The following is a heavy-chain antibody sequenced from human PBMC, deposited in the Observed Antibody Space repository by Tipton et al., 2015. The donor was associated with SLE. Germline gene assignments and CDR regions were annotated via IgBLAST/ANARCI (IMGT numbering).Heavy chain of an antibody. CDR1: GGSFSSYY. V-gene: IGHV4-59*12. CDR2: IYYSGST. J-gene: IGHJ4*02. Sequence: TLSLTCAVYGGSFSSYYWSWIRQPPGKGLECIGYIYYSGSTNYNPSLKSRVTISVDTSKNQFSLKVSSVTAADTAVYYCASSYSSSSFGYWGQGTLVTVSS. D-gene: IGHD6-6*01. CDR3: ASSYSSSSFGY.